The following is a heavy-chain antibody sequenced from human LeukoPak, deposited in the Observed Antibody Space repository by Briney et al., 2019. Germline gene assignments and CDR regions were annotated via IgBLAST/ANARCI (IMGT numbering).Heavy chain of an antibody. D-gene: IGHD3-16*02. CDR2: ISGSGGST. V-gene: IGHV3-23*01. J-gene: IGHJ6*03. CDR1: GFTFSSYA. Sequence: GGSLRLSCAASGFTFSSYAMSWVRQAPGKGLEWVSAISGSGGSTYYADSVKGRFTISRDNSKNTLYLQMNSLRAEDTAVYYCARDSYYDYVWGSYRYYYYYMDVWGKGTTVTISS. CDR3: ARDSYYDYVWGSYRYYYYYMDV.